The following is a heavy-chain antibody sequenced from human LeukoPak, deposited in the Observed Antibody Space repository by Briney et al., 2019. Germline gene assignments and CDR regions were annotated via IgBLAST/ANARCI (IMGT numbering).Heavy chain of an antibody. CDR2: ISSSSSTI. J-gene: IGHJ4*02. CDR3: ASPDAYQQKPFDY. Sequence: TGGSLRLSCAASGFTFSSYSMNWVRQAPGKGLEWVSYISSSSSTIYYADSVEGRFTISRDNAKNSLYLQMNSLRAEDTAVYYCASPDAYQQKPFDYWGQGTLVTVSS. D-gene: IGHD2-2*01. CDR1: GFTFSSYS. V-gene: IGHV3-48*01.